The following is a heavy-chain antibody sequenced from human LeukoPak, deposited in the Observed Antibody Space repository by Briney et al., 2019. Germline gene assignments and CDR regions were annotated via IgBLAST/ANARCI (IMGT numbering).Heavy chain of an antibody. D-gene: IGHD1-26*01. Sequence: GGSLRLSCAASGFTFSSHAMSWVRQAPGKGLEWVSGISGSGGSTYYADSVKGRFTVSRDNSKNTVYLQMNSLRVEDTALYYCARGIFTGGTYYGYWGQGTLVTVSS. CDR2: ISGSGGST. CDR1: GFTFSSHA. V-gene: IGHV3-23*01. CDR3: ARGIFTGGTYYGY. J-gene: IGHJ4*02.